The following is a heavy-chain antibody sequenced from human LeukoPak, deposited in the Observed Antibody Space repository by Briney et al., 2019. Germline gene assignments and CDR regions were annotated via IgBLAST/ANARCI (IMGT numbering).Heavy chain of an antibody. J-gene: IGHJ3*01. CDR3: ARDIAPSAIPDAFDF. D-gene: IGHD2-2*02. CDR2: ISSGGSMI. CDR1: GFIFDSYS. Sequence: GGSLRLSCAASGFIFDSYSMNWVRQAPGKGLEWVSYISSGGSMIYYADSVRGRFAISRDNANNSLYLQMNSLRADDTAVYYCARDIAPSAIPDAFDFWGLGAMVTVSS. V-gene: IGHV3-48*01.